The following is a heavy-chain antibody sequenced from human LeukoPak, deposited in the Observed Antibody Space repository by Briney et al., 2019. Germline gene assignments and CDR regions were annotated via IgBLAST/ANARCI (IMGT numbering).Heavy chain of an antibody. D-gene: IGHD6-6*01. CDR3: ARDQRVTGRPDIDY. V-gene: IGHV3-74*03. J-gene: IGHJ4*02. CDR2: ISSDGRST. CDR1: GFTFRNHW. Sequence: GGSLRLSCAASGFTFRNHWMHWVRQTPGKGLVWVSRISSDGRSTTYADSVKGRFTISRDKAKNTLYLQMNNLRAEDTAMYYCARDQRVTGRPDIDYWGQGNLVIVSS.